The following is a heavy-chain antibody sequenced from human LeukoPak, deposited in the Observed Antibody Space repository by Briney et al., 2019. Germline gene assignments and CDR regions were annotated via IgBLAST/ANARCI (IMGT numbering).Heavy chain of an antibody. V-gene: IGHV3-15*06. CDR1: GFTFSTAW. CDR2: IHHDGTK. CDR3: PTVTHFSV. Sequence: GGSMRLSCEVSGFTFSTAWLSWVRQAPGKGLEWVGRIHHDGTKYHAAPSKEGFTIPRRDSTDTPYLQMNNLKTEEPPIFYCPTVTHFSVGGQGSLVTVPS. J-gene: IGHJ4*01. D-gene: IGHD2-15*01.